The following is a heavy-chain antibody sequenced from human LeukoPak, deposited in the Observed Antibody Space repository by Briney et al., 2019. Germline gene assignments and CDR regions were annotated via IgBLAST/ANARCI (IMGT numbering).Heavy chain of an antibody. Sequence: SETLSLTCTVSGGSISSSSYYWGWIRQPPGKELEWIGSIYYSGSTYYNPSLKSRVTISVDTSKNQFSLKLSSVTAADTAVYYCARHKHAYYYDSSGYFLDYWGQGTLVTVSS. CDR3: ARHKHAYYYDSSGYFLDY. J-gene: IGHJ4*02. CDR1: GGSISSSSYY. D-gene: IGHD3-22*01. CDR2: IYYSGST. V-gene: IGHV4-39*01.